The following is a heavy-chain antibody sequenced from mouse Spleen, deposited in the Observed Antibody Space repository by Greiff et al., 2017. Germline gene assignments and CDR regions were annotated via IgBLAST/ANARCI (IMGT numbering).Heavy chain of an antibody. CDR3: ARFSYDRYYFDY. CDR2: INPSTGGT. V-gene: IGHV1-42*01. D-gene: IGHD2-14*01. Sequence: EVKLVESGPELVKPGASVKISCKASGYSFTGYYMNWVKQSPEKSLEWIGEINPSTGGTTYNQKFKAKATLTVDKSSSTAYMQLKSLTSEDSAVYYCARFSYDRYYFDYWGQGTTLTVSS. J-gene: IGHJ2*01. CDR1: GYSFTGYY.